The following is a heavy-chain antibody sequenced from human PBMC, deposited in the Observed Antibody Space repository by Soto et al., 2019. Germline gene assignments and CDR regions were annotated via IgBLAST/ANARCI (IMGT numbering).Heavy chain of an antibody. J-gene: IGHJ5*02. CDR3: ARDRFSVDTAMVTGFSWFDP. Sequence: SVKVSCKASGGTFSSYAISWVRQAPGQGLEWMGGIIPIFGTANYAQKFQGRVTITADESTSTAYMELSSLRCEDTAVYYCARDRFSVDTAMVTGFSWFDPWGQGTLVTVSS. CDR1: GGTFSSYA. D-gene: IGHD5-18*01. V-gene: IGHV1-69*13. CDR2: IIPIFGTA.